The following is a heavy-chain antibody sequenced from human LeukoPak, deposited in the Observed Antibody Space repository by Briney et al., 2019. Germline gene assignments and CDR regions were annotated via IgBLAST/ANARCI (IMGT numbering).Heavy chain of an antibody. Sequence: ASVKVSCKASGYTFSTYYMHWVRQAPGQGLEWMGVINPSGGRTTYAQKFQGRVTMTSDTSTSTVYMELSSLRSEDTAVYYCSRDLGGSYFGYWGQGTLVTVSS. D-gene: IGHD1-26*01. J-gene: IGHJ4*02. V-gene: IGHV1-46*01. CDR3: SRDLGGSYFGY. CDR2: INPSGGRT. CDR1: GYTFSTYY.